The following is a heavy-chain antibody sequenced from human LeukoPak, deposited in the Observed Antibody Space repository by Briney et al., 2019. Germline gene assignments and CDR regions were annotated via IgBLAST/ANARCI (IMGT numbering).Heavy chain of an antibody. CDR3: ARVNYSDSSGRPFDS. D-gene: IGHD3-22*01. Sequence: SETLSLTCTVSGGSISSGSYYWTWIRQPAGKGLEWIGRIHTTGSTNYNPSLKSRVTIPMDTSKNQFSLILSSVTAADTAVYYCARVNYSDSSGRPFDSWGQGTLVTVSS. CDR1: GGSISSGSYY. V-gene: IGHV4-61*02. CDR2: IHTTGST. J-gene: IGHJ4*02.